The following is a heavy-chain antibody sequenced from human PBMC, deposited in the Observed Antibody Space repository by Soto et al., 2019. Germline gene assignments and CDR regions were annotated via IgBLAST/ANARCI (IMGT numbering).Heavy chain of an antibody. CDR2: ISSSSSTI. V-gene: IGHV3-48*02. Sequence: GGSLRLSCAASGFTFSSYRMNWVRQAPGKGLEWVSYISSSSSTIYYADSVKGRFTISRDNAKNSLYLQMNSLRDEDTAVYYCARDYDATGYQTYYFDSWGQGTLVTVSS. CDR1: GFTFSSYR. CDR3: ARDYDATGYQTYYFDS. D-gene: IGHD3-22*01. J-gene: IGHJ4*02.